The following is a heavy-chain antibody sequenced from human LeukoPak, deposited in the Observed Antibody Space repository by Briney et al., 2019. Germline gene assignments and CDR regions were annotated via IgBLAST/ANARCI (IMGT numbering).Heavy chain of an antibody. CDR3: ARDERGSYEYFQH. V-gene: IGHV3-21*01. D-gene: IGHD1-26*01. CDR2: ISSSSSYI. CDR1: GFTFSSYS. J-gene: IGHJ1*01. Sequence: SGGSLRLSCAASGFTFSSYSMNWVRQAPGKGLEWVSSISSSSSYIYYADSVKGRFTISRDNAKNSLYLQMNSLRAEDTAVYYCARDERGSYEYFQHWGQGTLVTVSS.